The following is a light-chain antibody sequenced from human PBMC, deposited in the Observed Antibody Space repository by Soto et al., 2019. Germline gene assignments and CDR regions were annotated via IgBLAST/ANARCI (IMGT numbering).Light chain of an antibody. CDR1: TGTVTTSHY. J-gene: IGLJ3*02. CDR2: TTT. Sequence: QAVVTQEPSLTVSPGGTVTLTCASSTGTVTTSHYPSWFQHKPGQAPRALIYTTTNKYSWTPARFSGFLLGGKAALTLSGVQPEDEAEYYCLLYYGGAQLVFGGGTKLTVL. V-gene: IGLV7-43*01. CDR3: LLYYGGAQLV.